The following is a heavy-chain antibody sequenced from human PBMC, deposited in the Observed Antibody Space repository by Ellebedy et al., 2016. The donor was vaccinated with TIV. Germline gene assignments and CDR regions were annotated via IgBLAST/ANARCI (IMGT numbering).Heavy chain of an antibody. J-gene: IGHJ4*02. CDR3: ARDDLKPDY. V-gene: IGHV4-39*07. CDR1: GGSISSGSYY. CDR2: IYYSGST. Sequence: SETLSLXCTVSGGSISSGSYYWSWIRQPAGKGLEWIGSIYYSGSTYYNPSLKSRVTISVDTSKNQFSLKLSSVTAADTAVYYCARDDLKPDYWGQGTLVTVSS.